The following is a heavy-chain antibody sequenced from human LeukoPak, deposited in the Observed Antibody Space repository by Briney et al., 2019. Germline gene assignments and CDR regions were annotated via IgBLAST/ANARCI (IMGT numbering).Heavy chain of an antibody. J-gene: IGHJ3*02. D-gene: IGHD7-27*01. CDR2: IYYSGST. CDR1: GGSISSSSYY. CDR3: ARHTDWGWVNDAFDI. Sequence: SETLSLTCTVSGGSISSSSYYWGWIRQPPGKGLEWIGSIYYSGSTYYNPSLKSRVTISVDTSKNQFSLKLSSVTAADTAVYYCARHTDWGWVNDAFDIWGQGTMVTVSS. V-gene: IGHV4-39*01.